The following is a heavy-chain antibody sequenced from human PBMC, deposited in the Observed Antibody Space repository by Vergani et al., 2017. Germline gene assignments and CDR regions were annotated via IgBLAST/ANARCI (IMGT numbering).Heavy chain of an antibody. J-gene: IGHJ4*02. CDR3: ASFKRRGARDY. V-gene: IGHV3-9*01. CDR1: GFTFDDYA. Sequence: EVQLVESGGGLVQPGRSLRLSCAASGFTFDDYAMHWVRQAPGKGLEWVSGISWNSGSIGYADSVKGRFTISRDNAKNSLYLQMNSLRAEETALYYCASFKRRGARDYWGQGTLVTVSS. D-gene: IGHD3-10*01. CDR2: ISWNSGSI.